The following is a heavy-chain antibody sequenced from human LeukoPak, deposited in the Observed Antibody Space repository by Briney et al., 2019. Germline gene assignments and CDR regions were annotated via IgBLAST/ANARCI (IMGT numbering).Heavy chain of an antibody. CDR1: GFTFSSYS. J-gene: IGHJ4*02. V-gene: IGHV3-21*01. D-gene: IGHD3-10*01. CDR3: ARSRRYGELSDYFDY. CDR2: ISSSSSYI. Sequence: PGGSLRLSCAASGFTFSSYSMNWVRQAPGKGLEWVSSISSSSSYIYYADSVKGRFTISRDNAKNSLYLQMNSLRAEDTAVYYCARSRRYGELSDYFDYWGQGTLVTVPS.